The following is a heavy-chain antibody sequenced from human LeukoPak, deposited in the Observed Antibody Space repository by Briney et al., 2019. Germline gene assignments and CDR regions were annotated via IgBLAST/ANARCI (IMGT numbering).Heavy chain of an antibody. CDR3: ARERSGYDSGPYFFDY. J-gene: IGHJ4*02. V-gene: IGHV3-21*01. Sequence: GGSLRLSCAASGFTFSSYSMNWVRQAPGTGLEWVSSISSSSSYIYYADSVKGRFTISRDNAKNSLYLQMNSLRAEDTAVYYCARERSGYDSGPYFFDYWGQGTLVTVSS. CDR2: ISSSSSYI. CDR1: GFTFSSYS. D-gene: IGHD5-12*01.